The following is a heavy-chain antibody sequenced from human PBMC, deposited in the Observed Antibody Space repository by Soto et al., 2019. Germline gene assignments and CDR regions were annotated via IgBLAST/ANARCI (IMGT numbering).Heavy chain of an antibody. D-gene: IGHD6-6*01. CDR1: GDFIGSGDYY. J-gene: IGHJ5*02. CDR3: ARSLSSSSGYFDP. CDR2: IYKTGKT. V-gene: IGHV4-30-4*01. Sequence: QVHLQESGPGLLKPSQTLSLTCDVSGDFIGSGDYYWTWILQPPGKGLEYIGYIYKTGKTYYNPSLKSRPVISLDTSKSQFFLRLTSVTAADTAMYYCARSLSSSSGYFDPWGQGTLVTVSS.